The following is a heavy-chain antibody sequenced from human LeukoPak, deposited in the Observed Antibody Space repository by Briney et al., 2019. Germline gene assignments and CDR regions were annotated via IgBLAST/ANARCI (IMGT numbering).Heavy chain of an antibody. J-gene: IGHJ4*02. Sequence: SETLSLTCAVYGGSFTDYFLSWIRQPPGKGLEWLGEINHSGGTNYNPSLKSRVTISMDSSKNQFSLKLSSVTAADTAVYYCARVLAAAGYFDYWGQGTLVTVSS. CDR1: GGSFTDYF. CDR2: INHSGGT. V-gene: IGHV4-34*01. D-gene: IGHD6-13*01. CDR3: ARVLAAAGYFDY.